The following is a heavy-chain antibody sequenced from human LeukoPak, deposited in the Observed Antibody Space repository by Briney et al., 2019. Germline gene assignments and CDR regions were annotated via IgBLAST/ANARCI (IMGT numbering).Heavy chain of an antibody. Sequence: GGSLRLSCAASGFTVSSNYMSWVRQAPGKGLEWVSVIYSGGGTYYADSVKGRFTISRDNSKNTLYLQMNSLRAEDTAVYYCARDSYYYGSGSYYNVGYDYYYGMDVWGKGTTVTVSS. J-gene: IGHJ6*04. CDR3: ARDSYYYGSGSYYNVGYDYYYGMDV. CDR2: IYSGGGT. D-gene: IGHD3-10*01. CDR1: GFTVSSNY. V-gene: IGHV3-53*01.